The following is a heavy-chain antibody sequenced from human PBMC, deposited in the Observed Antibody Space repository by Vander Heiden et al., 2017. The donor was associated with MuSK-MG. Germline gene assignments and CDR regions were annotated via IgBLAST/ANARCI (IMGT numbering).Heavy chain of an antibody. CDR2: LSGSAAAT. J-gene: IGHJ4*02. CDR1: GFNFSTYT. D-gene: IGHD2-21*02. Sequence: EVQLLESGGGLVQPGGSLRLSCAASGFNFSTYTMSWVRQAPGKGLEWLATLSGSAAATYYADAVKGRFTISRDNSKNTLYLQMNRMRAGDTAVYHFATYCIGGDESIFDSWVQGILVTVSS. CDR3: ATYCIGGDESIFDS. V-gene: IGHV3-23*01.